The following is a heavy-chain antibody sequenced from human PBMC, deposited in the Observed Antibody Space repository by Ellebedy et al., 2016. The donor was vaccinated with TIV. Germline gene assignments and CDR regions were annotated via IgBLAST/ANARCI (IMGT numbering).Heavy chain of an antibody. CDR3: ARCIVILPAGTDPYYFDS. V-gene: IGHV3-11*01. Sequence: GESLKISCAASGFTFSDYYVSWIRQAPGKGLEWVSYISGSGSPIYYADSVKGRFTISRDNAKNSLYLQMNSLRAEDTAVYYCARCIVILPAGTDPYYFDSWGQGTLVTVSS. D-gene: IGHD2-2*01. CDR2: ISGSGSPI. J-gene: IGHJ4*02. CDR1: GFTFSDYY.